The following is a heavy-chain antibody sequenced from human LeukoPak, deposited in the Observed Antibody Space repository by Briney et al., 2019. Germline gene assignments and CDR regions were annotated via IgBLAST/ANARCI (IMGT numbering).Heavy chain of an antibody. CDR3: ARDLIRLVVAATDRYFDY. Sequence: SVKVSCKASGGTFSSYAISWVRQAPGQGLEWMGRIIPILGIANYAQKFQGGVTITADKSTSTAYMELSSLRSEDTAVYYCARDLIRLVVAATDRYFDYWGQGTLVTVSS. J-gene: IGHJ4*02. CDR2: IIPILGIA. D-gene: IGHD2-15*01. V-gene: IGHV1-69*04. CDR1: GGTFSSYA.